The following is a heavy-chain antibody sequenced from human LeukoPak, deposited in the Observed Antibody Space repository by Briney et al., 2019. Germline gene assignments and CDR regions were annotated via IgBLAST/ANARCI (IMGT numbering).Heavy chain of an antibody. CDR1: GGSFSSYY. Sequence: SETLSLTCTVSGGSFSSYYWSWIRQPPGKGLEWIGRIYTSGSTNYNPSLKSRVTISVDTSKNQFSLKLSSVTAADTAVYYCAREEYSGYDYGGDFDYWGQGTLVTVSS. V-gene: IGHV4-4*07. D-gene: IGHD5-12*01. CDR3: AREEYSGYDYGGDFDY. CDR2: IYTSGST. J-gene: IGHJ4*02.